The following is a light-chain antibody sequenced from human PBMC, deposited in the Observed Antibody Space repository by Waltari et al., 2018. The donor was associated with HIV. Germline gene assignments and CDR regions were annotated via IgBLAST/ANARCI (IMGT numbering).Light chain of an antibody. CDR1: QSITIS. CDR3: QHYETYPIS. CDR2: DAS. Sequence: DIQMTQSPSSLSASVGDRVTIACRASQSITISLNWYQHKPGKAPKVLIYDASSLQTGVPSRFSGSGSGTEFTLTINSLQPDDFATYYCQHYETYPISFGQGTRLEI. J-gene: IGKJ5*01. V-gene: IGKV1-39*01.